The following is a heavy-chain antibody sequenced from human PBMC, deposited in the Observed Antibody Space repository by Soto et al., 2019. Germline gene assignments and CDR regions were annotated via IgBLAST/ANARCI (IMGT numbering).Heavy chain of an antibody. Sequence: GGSLRLSCAASGFTVSSNYMSWVRQAPGKGLEWVSVIYSGGSTYYADSVKGRFTISRDNSKNTLYLQMNSLRAEDTAVYYCASGSSGSYYHAFDIWGQGTMVTVSS. D-gene: IGHD1-26*01. V-gene: IGHV3-66*01. J-gene: IGHJ3*02. CDR3: ASGSSGSYYHAFDI. CDR1: GFTVSSNY. CDR2: IYSGGST.